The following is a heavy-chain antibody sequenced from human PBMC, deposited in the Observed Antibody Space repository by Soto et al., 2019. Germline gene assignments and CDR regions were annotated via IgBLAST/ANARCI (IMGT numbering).Heavy chain of an antibody. CDR1: GGSISSNY. CDR2: IYYSGRT. CDR3: AKGGDLGIFLYFDY. J-gene: IGHJ4*02. D-gene: IGHD3-3*01. V-gene: IGHV4-59*01. Sequence: PSETLSLTCTVSGGSISSNYWSWIRQPPGKGLEWIGYIYYSGRTNYNPSLKSRVTISVDTSKSQFSLNLTSVTAADTAVYYCAKGGDLGIFLYFDYWGQGALVTVSS.